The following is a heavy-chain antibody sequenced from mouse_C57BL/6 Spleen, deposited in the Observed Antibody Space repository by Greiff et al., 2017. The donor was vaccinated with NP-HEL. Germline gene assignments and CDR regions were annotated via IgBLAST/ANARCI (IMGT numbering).Heavy chain of an antibody. Sequence: EVQLQESGGGLVQPGGSMKLSCVASGFTFSNYWMNWVRQSPEKGLEWVAQIRLKSDNYATHYAESVKGRFTISRDDSKSSVYLQMNNLRAEDTGIYYCTALYGYYAMDYWGQGTSVTVSS. CDR3: TALYGYYAMDY. D-gene: IGHD1-1*01. V-gene: IGHV6-3*01. CDR2: IRLKSDNYAT. J-gene: IGHJ4*01. CDR1: GFTFSNYW.